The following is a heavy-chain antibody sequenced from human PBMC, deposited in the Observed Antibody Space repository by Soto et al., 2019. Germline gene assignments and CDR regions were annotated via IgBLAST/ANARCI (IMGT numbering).Heavy chain of an antibody. V-gene: IGHV1-69*04. CDR2: IIPILGIA. Sequence: SVKVACKASGGTFSSYAISWVRQDPGQGLEWMGRIIPILGIANYAQKFQGRVTITADKSTSTAYMELSSLRSEDTAVYYCARSNGYCSSTSCYDYYYYYMDVWGKGTTVTVSS. CDR1: GGTFSSYA. J-gene: IGHJ6*03. CDR3: ARSNGYCSSTSCYDYYYYYMDV. D-gene: IGHD2-2*01.